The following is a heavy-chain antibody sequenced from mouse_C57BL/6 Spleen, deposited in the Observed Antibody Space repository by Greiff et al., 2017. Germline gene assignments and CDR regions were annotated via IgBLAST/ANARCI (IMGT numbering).Heavy chain of an antibody. CDR3: TTPCGYGGRDY. CDR2: IDPESGDT. D-gene: IGHD2-2*01. V-gene: IGHV14-4*01. CDR1: GFNIKDDY. J-gene: IGHJ4*01. Sequence: DVKLQESGAELVRPGASVKLSCTASGFNIKDDYMHWVKQRPEQGLEWIGWIDPESGDTEYASTFQGKATITADTSSNTAYLQLSSLTSEDTAIYYCTTPCGYGGRDYWGQGTSVTVSS.